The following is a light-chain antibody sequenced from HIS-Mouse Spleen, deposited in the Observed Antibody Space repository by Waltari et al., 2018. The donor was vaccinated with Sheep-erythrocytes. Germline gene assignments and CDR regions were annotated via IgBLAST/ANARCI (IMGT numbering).Light chain of an antibody. V-gene: IGLV2-11*01. CDR2: DVS. CDR1: SSDVGGYNY. CDR3: SSYTSSSTWV. Sequence: QSALTQPRSVSGSPGQSVTISCTGTSSDVGGYNYVSWYQQHPGKAPKLMIYDVSKRPSRVPDRFSGSKSGNTASLTISGLQAEDEADYYCSSYTSSSTWVFGGGTKLTVL. J-gene: IGLJ3*02.